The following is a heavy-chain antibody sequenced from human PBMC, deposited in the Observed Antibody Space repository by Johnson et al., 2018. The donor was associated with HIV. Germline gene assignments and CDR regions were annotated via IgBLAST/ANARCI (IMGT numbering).Heavy chain of an antibody. CDR1: GFTVSSNY. CDR3: ARALEGDAFDI. V-gene: IGHV3-66*03. D-gene: IGHD5-24*01. CDR2: SGSGGST. J-gene: IGHJ3*02. Sequence: EVQLVESGGGLIQPGGSLRLSCAASGFTVSSNYMSWVRQAPGKGLEWVSAISGSGGSTYYADSVQGRFTISRDNSKNTLYLQMNSLRAEDTAVYYCARALEGDAFDIWGQGTMVTVSS.